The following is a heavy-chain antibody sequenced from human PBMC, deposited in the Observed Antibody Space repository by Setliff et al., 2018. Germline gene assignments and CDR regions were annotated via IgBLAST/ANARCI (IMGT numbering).Heavy chain of an antibody. CDR2: RHDNGER. J-gene: IGHJ4*02. D-gene: IGHD5-18*01. Sequence: SETLFLTCTVSPGSISRHYWSWFRQAPGKGLEWIGYRHDNGERDYNPSLRSRVTISVDTSKNQFSLMLTSVTAADTAIYYCAGRPQNTPMGPCDYWGQGTLVTVSS. CDR3: AGRPQNTPMGPCDY. CDR1: PGSISRHY. V-gene: IGHV4-59*11.